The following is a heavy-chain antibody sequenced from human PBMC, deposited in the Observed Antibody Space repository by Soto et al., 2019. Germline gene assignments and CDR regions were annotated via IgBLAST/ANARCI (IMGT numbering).Heavy chain of an antibody. D-gene: IGHD1-1*01. J-gene: IGHJ4*02. V-gene: IGHV4-59*01. CDR2: IFYSGST. CDR1: GGSISSYY. Sequence: QVQLQESGPGLVKPSETLSLTCTVSGGSISSYYWNWIRQPPGKELEWIGYIFYSGSTRYNPSLKSRITISVDTSKNQISLQLRSVTAADTAVYFCARSSTTLIEVPDYWGQGTLVSVSS. CDR3: ARSSTTLIEVPDY.